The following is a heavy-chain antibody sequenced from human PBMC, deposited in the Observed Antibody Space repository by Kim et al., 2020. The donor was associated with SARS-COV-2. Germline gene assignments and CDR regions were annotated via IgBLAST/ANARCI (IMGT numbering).Heavy chain of an antibody. Sequence: GGGTFYADSAKSPFTITRDNPKNTLNLQMNSLRAEGAAVYYCARGSAYDDWGQGTLVTVSS. J-gene: IGHJ4*02. CDR2: GGGT. V-gene: IGHV3-53*01. CDR3: ARGSAYDD. D-gene: IGHD2-21*01.